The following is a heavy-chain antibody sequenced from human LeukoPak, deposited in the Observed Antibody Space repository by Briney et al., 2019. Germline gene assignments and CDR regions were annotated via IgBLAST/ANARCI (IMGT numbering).Heavy chain of an antibody. CDR2: ISYDGSNK. V-gene: IGHV3-30*03. J-gene: IGHJ3*02. Sequence: PGGSLRLSCTASGFIFSGSWMAWIRQAPGKGLEWVAVISYDGSNKYYADSVKGRFTISRDNSKNTLYLQMNSLRAEDTAVYYCARDQSSSGSYGGAFDIWGQGTMVTVSS. CDR1: GFIFSGSW. CDR3: ARDQSSSGSYGGAFDI. D-gene: IGHD1-26*01.